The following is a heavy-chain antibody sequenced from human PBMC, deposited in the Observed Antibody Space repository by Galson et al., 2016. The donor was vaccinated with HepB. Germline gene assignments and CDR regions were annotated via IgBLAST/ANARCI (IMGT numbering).Heavy chain of an antibody. Sequence: SLRLSCAASGFTFTTYAINWFRQTPGKGLEWVSDISTNGDTTFYAASVKGRFSVFRDSSRYAVYLQMNTLRAEYTAVYYCAKADQSSYFDYWGQGTLFTVSS. V-gene: IGHV3-23*01. J-gene: IGHJ4*02. D-gene: IGHD2-2*01. CDR1: GFTFTTYA. CDR2: ISTNGDTT. CDR3: AKADQSSYFDY.